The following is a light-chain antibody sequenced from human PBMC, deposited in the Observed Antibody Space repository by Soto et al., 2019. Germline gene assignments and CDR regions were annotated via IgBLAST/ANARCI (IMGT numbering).Light chain of an antibody. Sequence: ELVLTQSPGTLSLSPGERATLSCRASQTIDSSYLAWLRQKPGQAPRLVLQRIFIRAIGVPARFSGSGSETEFTLTISGLQSEDSGVYYCLQHYAWPWTFGQGTKVDIK. CDR1: QTIDSSY. J-gene: IGKJ1*01. CDR3: LQHYAWPWT. V-gene: IGKV3-15*01. CDR2: RIF.